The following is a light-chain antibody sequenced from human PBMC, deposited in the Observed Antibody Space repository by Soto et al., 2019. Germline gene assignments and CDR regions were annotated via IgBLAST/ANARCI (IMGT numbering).Light chain of an antibody. CDR3: QQSYSTLSIS. Sequence: DIQMTQSPSSLSASVGDRVTITCRASESISRHSNWYQQKPGKAPNLLIYAASTLQNGVPSRFSGSGSGTDFTLTISSLQPEDFATYYCQQSYSTLSISFGQGTRLEIK. J-gene: IGKJ5*01. V-gene: IGKV1-39*01. CDR1: ESISRH. CDR2: AAS.